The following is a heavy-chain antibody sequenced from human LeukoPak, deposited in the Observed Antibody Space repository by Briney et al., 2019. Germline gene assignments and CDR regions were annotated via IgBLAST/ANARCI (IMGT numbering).Heavy chain of an antibody. Sequence: WXRQPPGXXXEWIGEINHSGSTNYNPSLKSRVTISVDTSKNQFSLKLSSVTAADTAVYYCARGGDGYKSLDYWGQGTLVTVSS. J-gene: IGHJ4*02. D-gene: IGHD5-24*01. CDR3: ARGGDGYKSLDY. V-gene: IGHV4-34*01. CDR2: INHSGST.